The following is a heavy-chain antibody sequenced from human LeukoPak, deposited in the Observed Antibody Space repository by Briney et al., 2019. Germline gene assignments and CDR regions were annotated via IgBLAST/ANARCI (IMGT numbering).Heavy chain of an antibody. Sequence: GRSLRLSCAASGFTFSTYSMPWVRQAPDKGLESVAVISQDGSTQYYAGSVQGRFTISRDNSENTLYLQLNSLRPEDTAVYYCSRDGEHGYNDIDYWGQGTLVTVSS. V-gene: IGHV3-30-3*01. CDR2: ISQDGSTQ. CDR1: GFTFSTYS. CDR3: SRDGEHGYNDIDY. J-gene: IGHJ4*02. D-gene: IGHD5-24*01.